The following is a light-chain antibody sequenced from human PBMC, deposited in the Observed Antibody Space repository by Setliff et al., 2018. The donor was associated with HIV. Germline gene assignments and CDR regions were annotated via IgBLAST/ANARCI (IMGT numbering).Light chain of an antibody. CDR1: QSVLYSSNNKNY. CDR2: WAS. CDR3: QQYYSTLPRT. V-gene: IGKV4-1*01. J-gene: IGKJ4*02. Sequence: DIVMTQSPDSLAVSLGERATINCKSSQSVLYSSNNKNYLAWYQQKPGQPPKLLIYWASTRESGVPDRFSGSGSGTDFTLTISSLQAEDVAGYYCQQYYSTLPRTFGGGTKVDIK.